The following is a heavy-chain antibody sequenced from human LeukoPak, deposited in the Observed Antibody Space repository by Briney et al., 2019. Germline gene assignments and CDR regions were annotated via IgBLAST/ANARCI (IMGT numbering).Heavy chain of an antibody. CDR1: GYTLTELS. CDR2: FDPEDGET. Sequence: ASVKVSCKVSGYTLTELSMHWVRQAPGKGLEWMGGFDPEDGETIYAQKFQGRVTMTEDTSTDTAYMELSSLRSEDTAVYYCARDMDIVATISAGNDYWGQGTLVTVSS. CDR3: ARDMDIVATISAGNDY. D-gene: IGHD5-12*01. J-gene: IGHJ4*02. V-gene: IGHV1-24*01.